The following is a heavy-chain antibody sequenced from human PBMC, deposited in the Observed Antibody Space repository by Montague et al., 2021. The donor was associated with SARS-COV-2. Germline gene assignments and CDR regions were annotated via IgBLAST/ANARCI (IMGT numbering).Heavy chain of an antibody. CDR2: IKSKTNGETT. D-gene: IGHD3-3*01. Sequence: SLRLACAASGFTLTNAWMMWVRQAPGKGLEWVGRIKSKTNGETTEYAASVKGRFVVSRDDSNNRIYLQMNSLKTEDTAVYYCGVDPARKFYDRLIGLPWGPGTLVIVSS. CDR3: GVDPARKFYDRLIGLP. J-gene: IGHJ5*02. CDR1: GFTLTNAW. V-gene: IGHV3-15*01.